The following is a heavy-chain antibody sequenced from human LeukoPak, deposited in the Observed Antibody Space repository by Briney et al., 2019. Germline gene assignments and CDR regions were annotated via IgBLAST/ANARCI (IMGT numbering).Heavy chain of an antibody. CDR3: ARDVDTAMGC. CDR2: IIPIFGTA. D-gene: IGHD5-18*01. CDR1: GGTFISYA. V-gene: IGHV1-69*13. J-gene: IGHJ4*02. Sequence: SVKVSCKASGGTFISYAISWVRQAPGRGLEWVGGIIPIFGTANYAQKFQGRVTITADESTSTAYMELSSLRSEDTAVYYCARDVDTAMGCWGQGTLVTVSS.